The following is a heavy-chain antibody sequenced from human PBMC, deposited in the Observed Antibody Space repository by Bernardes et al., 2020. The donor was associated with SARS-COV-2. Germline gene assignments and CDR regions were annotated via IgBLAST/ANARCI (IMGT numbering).Heavy chain of an antibody. CDR3: ARHSMVRGVTFSDYYYGMDV. V-gene: IGHV7-4-1*02. D-gene: IGHD3-10*01. CDR1: GYTFTSYA. CDR2: INTNTGNP. Sequence: ASEKVSCKASGYTFTSYAMNWVRQAPGQGLEWMGWINTNTGNPTYAQGFTGRFVFSLDTSVSTAYLQISSLKAEETAVYYCARHSMVRGVTFSDYYYGMDVWGQGTTVTVSS. J-gene: IGHJ6*02.